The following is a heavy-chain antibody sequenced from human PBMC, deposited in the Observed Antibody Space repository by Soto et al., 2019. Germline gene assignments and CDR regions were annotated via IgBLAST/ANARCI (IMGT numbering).Heavy chain of an antibody. V-gene: IGHV1-2*02. J-gene: IGHJ5*02. Sequence: QGQLEQSGAEVKKPGASVNVSCKASGYTFSAYYMHWVRQAPGQGLEWMGYINPNGGATFYVEKFQGRVSMTRDPSISTVYRELRRLKSDDAAVYFCARYFYDSRGYPFDLWGQGTLVTVSS. CDR2: INPNGGAT. CDR3: ARYFYDSRGYPFDL. D-gene: IGHD3-22*01. CDR1: GYTFSAYY.